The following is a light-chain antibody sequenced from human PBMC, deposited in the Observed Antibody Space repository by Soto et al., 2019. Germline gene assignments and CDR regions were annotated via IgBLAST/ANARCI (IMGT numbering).Light chain of an antibody. CDR3: AAWAGSLNHVL. CDR2: GDN. J-gene: IGLJ2*01. Sequence: QSALTQPPSASGTPGQRVTISWSGSGSSIGTNTVNWYRQLPGTAPKLLIYGDNQRPSGVSDRFSGSKSGTSASLAISGLQSEDEAEYYCAAWAGSLNHVLFGGGTKLTVL. V-gene: IGLV1-44*01. CDR1: GSSIGTNT.